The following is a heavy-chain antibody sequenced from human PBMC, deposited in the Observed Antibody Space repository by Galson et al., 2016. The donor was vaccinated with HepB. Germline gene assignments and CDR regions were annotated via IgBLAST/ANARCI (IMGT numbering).Heavy chain of an antibody. CDR1: GGTFSSYA. V-gene: IGHV1-69*13. J-gene: IGHJ3*02. CDR2: IIPIFGTT. D-gene: IGHD6-13*01. CDR3: ARPRVASSWAIKKVDAFDI. Sequence: SVKVSCKASGGTFSSYAISWMRQAPGQGLEWMGWIIPIFGTTDYAQKFQGRVTITADESTSTVYMDLSGLTSDDTAVYYCARPRVASSWAIKKVDAFDIWGQGTMVTVSS.